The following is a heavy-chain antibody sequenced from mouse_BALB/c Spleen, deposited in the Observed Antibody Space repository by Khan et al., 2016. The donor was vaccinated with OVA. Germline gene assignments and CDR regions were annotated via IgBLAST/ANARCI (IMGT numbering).Heavy chain of an antibody. CDR2: ITYSGHT. Sequence: VQLKESGPGLVKPSQSLSLTCTVTGYSITSDYAWNWIRQFPGNRLEWMGYITYSGHTSYTPSLKSRISITRDTSKNQFFLQLNSVTIDDTATXYCSGGRAYWGQGTLVTVSA. J-gene: IGHJ3*01. CDR3: SGGRAY. D-gene: IGHD3-3*01. V-gene: IGHV3-2*02. CDR1: GYSITSDYA.